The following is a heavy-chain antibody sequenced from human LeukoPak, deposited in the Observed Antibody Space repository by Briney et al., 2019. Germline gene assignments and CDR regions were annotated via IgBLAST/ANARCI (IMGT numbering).Heavy chain of an antibody. Sequence: GASVKVSCKASGYTFTGYYMHWARQAPGQGLEWMGWINPNSGGTNYAQKFQGRVTMTRDTSISTAYMELSRLRSDDTAVYYCARDFYSGYEEDDYWGQGTLVTVSS. CDR3: ARDFYSGYEEDDY. CDR2: INPNSGGT. V-gene: IGHV1-2*02. CDR1: GYTFTGYY. J-gene: IGHJ4*02. D-gene: IGHD5-12*01.